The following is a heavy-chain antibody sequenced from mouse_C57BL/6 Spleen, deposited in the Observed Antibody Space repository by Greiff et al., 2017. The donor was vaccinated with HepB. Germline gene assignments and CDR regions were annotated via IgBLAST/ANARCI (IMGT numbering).Heavy chain of an antibody. V-gene: IGHV1-39*01. Sequence: EVQLQHSGPELVKPGASVKISCKASGYSFTAYNMHWVKQSTGKSLEWIGVINPNSGTTTSNQKFKGKATLTVDQSSSTAYMQLNSLTSEDSAVDYWARREFPYAMDYWGQGTSVTVSA. CDR1: GYSFTAYN. J-gene: IGHJ4*01. CDR2: INPNSGTT. CDR3: ARREFPYAMDY.